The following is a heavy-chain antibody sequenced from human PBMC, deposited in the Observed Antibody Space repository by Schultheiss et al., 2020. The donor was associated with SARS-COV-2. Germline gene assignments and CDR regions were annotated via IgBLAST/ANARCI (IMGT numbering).Heavy chain of an antibody. D-gene: IGHD3-3*01. Sequence: GESLKISCKASGGTFSSYAISWVRQAPGQGLEWMGWININSDGTDYAQKFLGRVTMTRDTSISTAYMELSRLRSDDTAVYYCARDRGLRFLEWSIYYYYGMDVWGQGTTVTVSS. V-gene: IGHV1-2*02. CDR1: GGTFSSYA. CDR2: ININSDGT. J-gene: IGHJ6*02. CDR3: ARDRGLRFLEWSIYYYYGMDV.